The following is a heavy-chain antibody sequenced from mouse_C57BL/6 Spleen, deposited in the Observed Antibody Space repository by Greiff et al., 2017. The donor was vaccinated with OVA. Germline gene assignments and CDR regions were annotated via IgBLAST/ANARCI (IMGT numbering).Heavy chain of an antibody. CDR1: GYTFTSYW. CDR3: ARGYDYDEGPWYFDV. J-gene: IGHJ1*03. Sequence: VQLQQPGAELVKPGASVKLSCKASGYTFTSYWMHWVKQRPGQGLEWIGMIHPNSGSTNYNEKFKSKATLTVAKSSSTAYMQLSSLTSEDSAVYYCARGYDYDEGPWYFDVWGTGTTVTVSS. V-gene: IGHV1-64*01. D-gene: IGHD2-4*01. CDR2: IHPNSGST.